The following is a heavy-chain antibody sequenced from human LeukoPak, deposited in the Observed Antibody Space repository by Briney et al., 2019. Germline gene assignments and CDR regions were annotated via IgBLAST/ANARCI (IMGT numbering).Heavy chain of an antibody. V-gene: IGHV4-4*07. D-gene: IGHD3-10*01. CDR3: ARDFEYYYGSGSYYNRQYYFDY. CDR2: IYTSGST. Sequence: SETLSLTCTVSGGSISSYYWSWIRQPAGKGLEWIGRIYTSGSTNYNPSLKSRVTMSVDTSKNQFSLKLSSVTAADTAVYYCARDFEYYYGSGSYYNRQYYFDYWGQGTLVTVSS. CDR1: GGSISSYY. J-gene: IGHJ4*02.